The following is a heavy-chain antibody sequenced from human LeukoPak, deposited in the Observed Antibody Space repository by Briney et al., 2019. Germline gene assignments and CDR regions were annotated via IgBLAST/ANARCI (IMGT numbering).Heavy chain of an antibody. CDR3: AKPLEKYTYGGNFDY. J-gene: IGHJ4*02. CDR2: ISSSADST. CDR1: GFTFSSYA. Sequence: GGSLRLSCEASGFTFSSYAMSWVRQAPGKGLAWVSVISSSADSTYYADSVKGRFTISRDNSKNTLFLQMNSLRAEDTAVYYCAKPLEKYTYGGNFDYWGQGILVTVSS. D-gene: IGHD4-23*01. V-gene: IGHV3-23*01.